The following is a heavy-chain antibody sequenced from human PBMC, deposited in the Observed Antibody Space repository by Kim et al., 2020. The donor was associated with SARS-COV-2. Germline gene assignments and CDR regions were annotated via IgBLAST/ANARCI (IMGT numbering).Heavy chain of an antibody. CDR2: ISWNSGSI. J-gene: IGHJ6*02. CDR3: AKVRARLTYYYGMDV. Sequence: GGSLRLSCAASGFTFDDYAMHWVRQAPGKGLEWVSGISWNSGSIGYADSVKGRFTISRDNAKNSLYLQMNSLRAEDTALYYCAKVRARLTYYYGMDVWGQGTTVTVSS. CDR1: GFTFDDYA. D-gene: IGHD6-25*01. V-gene: IGHV3-9*01.